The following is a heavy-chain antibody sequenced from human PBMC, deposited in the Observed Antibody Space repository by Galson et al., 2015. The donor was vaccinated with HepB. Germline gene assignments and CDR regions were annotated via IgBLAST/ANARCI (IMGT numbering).Heavy chain of an antibody. CDR1: GGTFSSYA. J-gene: IGHJ6*02. CDR3: ARGVSRSTFPLRADYYYYGMDV. Sequence: SVKVSCKASGGTFSSYAISWVRQAPGQGLEWMGGIIPIFGTANYAQKFQGRVTITADESTSTAYMELSSLRSEDTAVYYCARGVSRSTFPLRADYYYYGMDVWGQGTTVTVSS. D-gene: IGHD6-13*01. V-gene: IGHV1-69*13. CDR2: IIPIFGTA.